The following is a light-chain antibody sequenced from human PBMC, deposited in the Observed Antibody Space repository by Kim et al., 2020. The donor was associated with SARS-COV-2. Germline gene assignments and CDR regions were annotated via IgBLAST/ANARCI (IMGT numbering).Light chain of an antibody. J-gene: IGLJ3*02. CDR1: ELPKQY. CDR2: KDT. Sequence: SYELTQPPSVSVSPGQTARITCSGDELPKQYAYWYQQRPGQAPVLLIFKDTERPSGIPERFSGSSSGTTVTLTISGVQAEDEADYYCQSADSSGTPNWVFGGGTQLT. V-gene: IGLV3-25*03. CDR3: QSADSSGTPNWV.